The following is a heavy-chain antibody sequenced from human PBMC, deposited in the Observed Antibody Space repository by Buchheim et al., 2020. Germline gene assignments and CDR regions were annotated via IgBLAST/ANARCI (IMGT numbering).Heavy chain of an antibody. CDR1: GGSFSGYY. CDR3: ARASTYYDYVWGSYRYDY. Sequence: QVQLQQWGAGLLKPSETLSLTCAVYGGSFSGYYWSWIRQPPGKGLEWIGEINHSGSTNYNPYLKSRVTISVDTSKKQLSLKLSSVTAADTAVYYCARASTYYDYVWGSYRYDYWGQGTL. CDR2: INHSGST. J-gene: IGHJ4*02. V-gene: IGHV4-34*01. D-gene: IGHD3-16*02.